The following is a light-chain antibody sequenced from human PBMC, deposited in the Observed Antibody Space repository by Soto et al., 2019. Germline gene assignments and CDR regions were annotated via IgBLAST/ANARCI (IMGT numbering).Light chain of an antibody. CDR3: QQSNSFKFN. J-gene: IGKJ4*01. CDR2: GAT. CDR1: QGIRSW. Sequence: DIQMTQSPSSVSASVGDRVTITCRASQGIRSWLAWYQQKPGKAPKVLIHGATSLQSGVPSRFSGSGSGTEFTLTISSLQPEDFATYFCQQSNSFKFNCGEGTKVDIK. V-gene: IGKV1-12*01.